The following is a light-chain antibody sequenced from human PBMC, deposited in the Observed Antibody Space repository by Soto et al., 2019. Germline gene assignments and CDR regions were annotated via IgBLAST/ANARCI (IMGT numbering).Light chain of an antibody. CDR1: SSDIGAYNY. CDR2: DVN. J-gene: IGLJ1*01. CDR3: CSFVGGSTFV. Sequence: QSALTQPRSVSGSPGQSVTISCAGSSSDIGAYNYVSWFQQHPGKAPKLIIFDVNKRPSGVPGRFSGSKSGNTASLTISGLQADDEADYYCCSFVGGSTFVFGTVTKLTVL. V-gene: IGLV2-11*01.